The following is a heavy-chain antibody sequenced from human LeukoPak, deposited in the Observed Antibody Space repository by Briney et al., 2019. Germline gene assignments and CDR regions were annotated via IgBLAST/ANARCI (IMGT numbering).Heavy chain of an antibody. D-gene: IGHD3-3*01. CDR2: IYHSGTS. CDR3: ARGDFWSGFYNY. V-gene: IGHV4-61*08. CDR1: GGSISSGGYY. J-gene: IGHJ4*02. Sequence: PSETLSLTCTVSGGSISSGGYYWSWIRQPPGKGLEWIGYIYHSGTSNYNPSLKSRVTMSVDTSKNQFSVKLSSVTAADTAVYYCARGDFWSGFYNYWGQGTLVTVSS.